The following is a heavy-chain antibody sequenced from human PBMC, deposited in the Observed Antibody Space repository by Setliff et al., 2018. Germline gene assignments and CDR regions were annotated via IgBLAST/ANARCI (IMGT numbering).Heavy chain of an antibody. D-gene: IGHD3-10*01. CDR2: IKNKTDGGTT. V-gene: IGHV3-15*01. Sequence: PGGSLRLSCAASGFTFINAWMRWVRQAPGKGLEWVGRIKNKTDGGTTDYAAPVKGRFTISRDDSKNTLYLQMNSLKTEDTAVYYCTTDLSITMVQGALYYFDYWGQGTLVTVSS. CDR1: GFTFINAW. CDR3: TTDLSITMVQGALYYFDY. J-gene: IGHJ4*02.